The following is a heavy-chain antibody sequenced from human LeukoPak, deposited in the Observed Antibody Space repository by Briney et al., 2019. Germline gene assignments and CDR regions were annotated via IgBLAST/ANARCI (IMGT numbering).Heavy chain of an antibody. V-gene: IGHV4-38-2*01. CDR2: IYHSGST. Sequence: SETLSLTCAVSGYSISSGYYWGWIRQPPGKGLEWIGSIYHSGSTYYNPSLKGRVTISVDTSKNQFSLKLSSVTAADTAVYYCARTEQVDYYMDVWGKGTTVTVSS. D-gene: IGHD1-14*01. J-gene: IGHJ6*03. CDR3: ARTEQVDYYMDV. CDR1: GYSISSGYY.